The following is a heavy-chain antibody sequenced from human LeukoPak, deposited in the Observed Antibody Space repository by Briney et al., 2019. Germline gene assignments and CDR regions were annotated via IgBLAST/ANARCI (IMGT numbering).Heavy chain of an antibody. CDR2: IKSKTDGGTT. D-gene: IGHD3-10*01. V-gene: IGHV3-15*01. Sequence: GGSLRLSCAASGFTFSNAWMSWVREAPGKGLEWVGRIKSKTDGGTTDYAAPVKGRFTISRDDSKNTLYLQMNSLKTEDTAVYYCTTVRVLLWFGELLDYFDYWGQGTLVTVSS. J-gene: IGHJ4*02. CDR3: TTVRVLLWFGELLDYFDY. CDR1: GFTFSNAW.